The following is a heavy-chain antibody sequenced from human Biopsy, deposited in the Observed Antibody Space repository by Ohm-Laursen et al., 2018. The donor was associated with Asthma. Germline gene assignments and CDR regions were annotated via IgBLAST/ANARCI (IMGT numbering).Heavy chain of an antibody. CDR3: SRASVADFSNWFDP. Sequence: SQTLSLTCTVSGASIKTDDHYWSWLRQPPGRGLKWFGFSHYSGSTSYNPSLKGGVTISVDTSNNQFSLKLSSVTAADTAVYYCSRASVADFSNWFDPWGQGTLVTVSS. D-gene: IGHD6-19*01. CDR2: SHYSGST. V-gene: IGHV4-30-4*01. J-gene: IGHJ5*02. CDR1: GASIKTDDHY.